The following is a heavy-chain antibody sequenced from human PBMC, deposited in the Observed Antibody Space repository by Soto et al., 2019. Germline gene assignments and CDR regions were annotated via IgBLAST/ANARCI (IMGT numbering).Heavy chain of an antibody. Sequence: EVQLLESGGGLVQPGGSLRLSCAASGFTFSSYAMSWVRQAPGKGLEWVSAISGSGGSTYYADSVKGRFTISRDNSKNTLYLQMNSLRAEDTAVYYCAKDGGDIVVVVAAQYNWFDPWGQGTLVTVSS. V-gene: IGHV3-23*01. D-gene: IGHD2-15*01. CDR3: AKDGGDIVVVVAAQYNWFDP. CDR1: GFTFSSYA. CDR2: ISGSGGST. J-gene: IGHJ5*02.